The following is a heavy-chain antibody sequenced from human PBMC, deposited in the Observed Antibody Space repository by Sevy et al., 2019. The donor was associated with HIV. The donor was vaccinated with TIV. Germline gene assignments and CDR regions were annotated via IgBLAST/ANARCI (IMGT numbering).Heavy chain of an antibody. J-gene: IGHJ4*02. V-gene: IGHV1-2*06. D-gene: IGHD3-22*01. CDR2: INPNSGDT. Sequence: ASVKVSCKASGYMFIAYFIHWVRQAPGQGLEWMGRINPNSGDTNYAQKFQGRVTMTRDTSINTAYMELSRLRSDDTAVYSCARVLYYDSSAYYFDYWAREPWSPSPQ. CDR3: ARVLYYDSSAYYFDY. CDR1: GYMFIAYF.